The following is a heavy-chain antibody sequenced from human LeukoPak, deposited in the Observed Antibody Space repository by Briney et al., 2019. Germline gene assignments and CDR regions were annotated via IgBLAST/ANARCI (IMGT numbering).Heavy chain of an antibody. CDR3: ARALAVFGVVITPHYFDY. V-gene: IGHV1-69*13. CDR2: IIPIFGTA. CDR1: GGTFSSYA. J-gene: IGHJ4*02. D-gene: IGHD3-3*01. Sequence: SVKVSCKASGGTFSSYAISWVRQAPGQGLEWMGGIIPIFGTATYAQKFQGRVTITADESTSTAYMELSSLRSEDTAVYYCARALAVFGVVITPHYFDYWGQGTLVTVSS.